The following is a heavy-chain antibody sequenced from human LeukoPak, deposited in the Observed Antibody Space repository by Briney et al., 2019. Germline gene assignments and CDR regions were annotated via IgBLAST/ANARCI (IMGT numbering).Heavy chain of an antibody. CDR3: ARELSYYYDSSGPLDY. J-gene: IGHJ4*02. CDR2: IYYSGST. D-gene: IGHD3-22*01. CDR1: GGSISSSSYY. V-gene: IGHV4-39*07. Sequence: SETLSLTCTVSGGSISSSSYYWGWIRQPPGKGLEWIGSIYYSGSTYYNPSLKSRVTISLDTSKNQFSLKLSSVTAADTAVYYCARELSYYYDSSGPLDYWGQGTLVTVSS.